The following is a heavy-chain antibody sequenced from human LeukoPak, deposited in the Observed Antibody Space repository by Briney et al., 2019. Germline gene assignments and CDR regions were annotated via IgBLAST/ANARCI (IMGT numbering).Heavy chain of an antibody. V-gene: IGHV1-8*01. J-gene: IGHJ6*03. CDR1: GYTFTSYD. Sequence: ASVKVSCKASGYTFTSYDINWVRQATGQGLEWMGWMNPNSGNTGYAQKFQGRVTMTRNTSISTAYMDLSSLRSDDTAVYYCARGFGPAAMNYYMDVWGKGTTVTISS. CDR2: MNPNSGNT. D-gene: IGHD2-2*01. CDR3: ARGFGPAAMNYYMDV.